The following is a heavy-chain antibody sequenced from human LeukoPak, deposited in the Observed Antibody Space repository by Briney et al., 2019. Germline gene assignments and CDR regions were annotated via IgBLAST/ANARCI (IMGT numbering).Heavy chain of an antibody. V-gene: IGHV1-8*01. J-gene: IGHJ4*02. CDR2: MSPNSGDT. CDR3: ARDRDYGDYLGDY. D-gene: IGHD4-17*01. CDR1: GYTFTSYD. Sequence: ASVKVSCKASGYTFTSYDFNWVRQATGQRPEWMGWMSPNSGDTGYAQKFQDRVTMTRNTSISTAYMELSSLRSDDTAVYYCARDRDYGDYLGDYWGQGILVTVTS.